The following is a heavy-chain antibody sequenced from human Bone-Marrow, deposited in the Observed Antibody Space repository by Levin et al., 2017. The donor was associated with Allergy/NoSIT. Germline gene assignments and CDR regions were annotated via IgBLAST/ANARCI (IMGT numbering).Heavy chain of an antibody. V-gene: IGHV3-11*05. D-gene: IGHD5/OR15-5a*01. Sequence: GESLKISCAASGFTFSDYYMSWIRQAPGKGLEWISYISSSSTYTNYADSVKGRFTISRDNAKNSVYLQMNSLTAEDTAIYYCARDVRDHSPAGVYWWSDPWGQGTAVTVSS. J-gene: IGHJ5*02. CDR1: GFTFSDYY. CDR3: ARDVRDHSPAGVYWWSDP. CDR2: ISSSSTYT.